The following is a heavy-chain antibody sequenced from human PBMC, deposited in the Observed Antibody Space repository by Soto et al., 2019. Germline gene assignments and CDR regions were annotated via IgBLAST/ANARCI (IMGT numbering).Heavy chain of an antibody. Sequence: QVQLLQSGAEVKKPGASVKVSCKASGYTFTNYYIYWVRQAPGQGLECMGWLNPKTGVTNYEQKFKGGITMTRDPSISTACRELGRLRSAATAVYYCARDLRLGTPGTFHHFSPYGMDVWGQGTTVTVSS. CDR1: GYTFTNYY. D-gene: IGHD1-7*01. V-gene: IGHV1-2*02. J-gene: IGHJ6*02. CDR2: LNPKTGVT. CDR3: ARDLRLGTPGTFHHFSPYGMDV.